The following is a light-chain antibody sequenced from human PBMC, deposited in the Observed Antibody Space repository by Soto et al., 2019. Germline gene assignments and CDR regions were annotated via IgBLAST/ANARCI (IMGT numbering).Light chain of an antibody. V-gene: IGLV2-11*01. J-gene: IGLJ3*02. CDR1: SSDVGGYKY. CDR3: CSGSSSWV. CDR2: DVS. Sequence: QSALTQPRSVSGSPGQSVTISCTETSSDVGGYKYVSWYQQHPGKAPKLMIYDVSQRPSGVPDRFSGSKSGNTASLTISGLQAEDEADYYCCSGSSSWVFGGGTKLTVL.